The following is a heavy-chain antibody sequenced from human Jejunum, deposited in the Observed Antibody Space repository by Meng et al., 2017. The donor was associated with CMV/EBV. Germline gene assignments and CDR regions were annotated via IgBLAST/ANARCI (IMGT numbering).Heavy chain of an antibody. Sequence: SEFTFRNYAMHWVRQATGKGLEWVAVISNDGINKYYADSVRGRFSISRDNSKNTLYLQMNSLRPEDTTVYYCARGPQNYWNGYYLDNWGQGTLVTVSS. V-gene: IGHV3-30*04. CDR1: EFTFRNYA. CDR2: ISNDGINK. CDR3: ARGPQNYWNGYYLDN. J-gene: IGHJ4*02. D-gene: IGHD3-3*01.